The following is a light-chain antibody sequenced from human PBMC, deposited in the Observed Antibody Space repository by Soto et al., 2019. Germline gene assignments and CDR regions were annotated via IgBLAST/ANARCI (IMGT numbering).Light chain of an antibody. Sequence: QSALTQPPSVSGSPGQSVTISCTGTSTDFVSYNRVSWYQQPPGTAPKLIIYEASNRPSGVPGRFSGSKSGNTASLTISGLQAADEADYYCSSYTSSSTEVFGTGTKLTVL. CDR2: EAS. CDR1: STDFVSYNR. CDR3: SSYTSSSTEV. V-gene: IGLV2-18*02. J-gene: IGLJ1*01.